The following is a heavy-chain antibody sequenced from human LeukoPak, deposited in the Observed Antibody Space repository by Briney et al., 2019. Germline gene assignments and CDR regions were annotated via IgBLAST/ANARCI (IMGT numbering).Heavy chain of an antibody. Sequence: KPSETLSLTCTVSGGSISSYYWSWIRQPPGKGLEWIGYIYYSGSTNYNPSLKSRVTISVDTSKNQFSLKLSSVTAEDTAVYYCARVYYDSSGYYPFDYWGQGTLVTVSS. J-gene: IGHJ4*02. V-gene: IGHV4-59*01. CDR1: GGSISSYY. CDR2: IYYSGST. D-gene: IGHD3-22*01. CDR3: ARVYYDSSGYYPFDY.